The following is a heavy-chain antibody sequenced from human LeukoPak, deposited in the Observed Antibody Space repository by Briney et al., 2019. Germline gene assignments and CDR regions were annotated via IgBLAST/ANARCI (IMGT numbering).Heavy chain of an antibody. J-gene: IGHJ3*02. Sequence: ASETLSLTCTVSGGSISSYYWSWIRQPPGKGMEWIGYIYYSGSTNYNPSLKSRVTISVDTSKTQFSLKLSSVTAADTAVYCCARDLDAFDIWGQGTMVTVSS. CDR3: ARDLDAFDI. CDR1: GGSISSYY. V-gene: IGHV4-59*01. CDR2: IYYSGST.